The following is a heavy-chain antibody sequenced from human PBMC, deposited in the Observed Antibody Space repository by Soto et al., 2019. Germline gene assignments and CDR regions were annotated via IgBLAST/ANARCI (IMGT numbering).Heavy chain of an antibody. J-gene: IGHJ6*04. D-gene: IGHD2-2*01. V-gene: IGHV4-59*01. CDR3: ARVRCSSTSCYGDV. Sequence: SETLSLTCTVSGGSISSYYWSWIRQPPGKGLEWIGYIYYSGSTNYNPSLKSRVTISVDTSKNQFSLKLSSVTAADTAVYYCARVRCSSTSCYGDVWGKGTTVTVSS. CDR1: GGSISSYY. CDR2: IYYSGST.